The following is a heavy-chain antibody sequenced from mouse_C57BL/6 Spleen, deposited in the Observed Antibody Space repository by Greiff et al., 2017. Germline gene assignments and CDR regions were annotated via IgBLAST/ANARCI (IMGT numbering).Heavy chain of an antibody. J-gene: IGHJ3*01. CDR3: AKKGYDYDEGAWFAY. CDR1: GFSLTSYG. Sequence: QVQLQQSGPGLVQPSQSLSITFTVSGFSLTSYGVHWVRQSPGKGLEWLGVIWRGGSTDYNAAFMSRLSITKDNAKSKVFFKMNSLQADDTAIYYCAKKGYDYDEGAWFAYWGQGTLVTVSA. CDR2: IWRGGST. V-gene: IGHV2-5*01. D-gene: IGHD2-4*01.